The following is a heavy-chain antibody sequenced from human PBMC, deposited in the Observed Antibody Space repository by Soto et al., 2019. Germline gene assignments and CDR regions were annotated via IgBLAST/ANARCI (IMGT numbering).Heavy chain of an antibody. Sequence: QVQLQESGPGLVKPSQTLSLTCTVSGGSISSGGYSWTWIRQHPGKCLEWIGYIYYSGSTYYKPSLKSRVTISVDTSKNQLSLKLSSVTAADTAVYYCAGAWTWHPGACDIWGQGTTVTVSS. J-gene: IGHJ3*02. CDR2: IYYSGST. CDR3: AGAWTWHPGACDI. CDR1: GGSISSGGYS. V-gene: IGHV4-31*03. D-gene: IGHD5-12*01.